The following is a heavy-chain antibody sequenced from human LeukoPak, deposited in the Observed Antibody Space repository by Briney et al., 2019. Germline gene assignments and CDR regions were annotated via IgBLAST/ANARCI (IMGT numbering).Heavy chain of an antibody. Sequence: GGSLRLSCAASGFTFSSYWMSWVRQAPGKGLEWVANIKQDGSEKYYVDSVKGRFTISRDNAKNSLYLQMDSLRAEDTAVYYCARDLGLNAFDIWGQGTMVTVSS. D-gene: IGHD7-27*01. V-gene: IGHV3-7*01. CDR3: ARDLGLNAFDI. CDR2: IKQDGSEK. J-gene: IGHJ3*02. CDR1: GFTFSSYW.